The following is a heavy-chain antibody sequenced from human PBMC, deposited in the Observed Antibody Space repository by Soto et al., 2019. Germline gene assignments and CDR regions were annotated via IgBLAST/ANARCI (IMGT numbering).Heavy chain of an antibody. CDR2: IYPNDSDT. CDR1: GYTFPNYW. V-gene: IGHV5-51*01. CDR3: AAGYTTGLDAFDV. D-gene: IGHD6-19*01. J-gene: IGHJ3*01. Sequence: GESLKISCKGSGYTFPNYWIGWVRQMPGKGLDWMGMIYPNDSDTRYSPSFQGQVTISTDKSITTAYLQWSSLKASDTAMYYCAAGYTTGLDAFDVCGQGTMVTVSS.